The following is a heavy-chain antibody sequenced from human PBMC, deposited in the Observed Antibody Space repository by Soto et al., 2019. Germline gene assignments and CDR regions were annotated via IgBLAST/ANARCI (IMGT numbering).Heavy chain of an antibody. D-gene: IGHD3-22*01. CDR1: GGTLNSYA. V-gene: IGHV1-69*01. J-gene: IGHJ3*02. Sequence: SVKVCCKASGGTLNSYAISWVRQEHRQGLEWMGGIIPIFGTANYAQKFQGRVTITADESTSTAYMELSSLRSEDTAVYYCARDARTYYYDSSGLRGAFDIWGQGTMVTVSS. CDR2: IIPIFGTA. CDR3: ARDARTYYYDSSGLRGAFDI.